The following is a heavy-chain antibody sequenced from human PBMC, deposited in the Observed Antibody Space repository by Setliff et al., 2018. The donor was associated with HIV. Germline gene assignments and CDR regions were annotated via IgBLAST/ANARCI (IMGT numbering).Heavy chain of an antibody. D-gene: IGHD3-16*01. J-gene: IGHJ5*02. CDR2: ISGYNGNT. CDR1: GYTFTSYG. CDR3: ANLWELGA. Sequence: ASVKVSCKASGYTFTSYGISWVRQAPGQGLEWMEWISGYNGNTKYAQRFQGRVAMTTETSTSTAYMEMRSLRSEDTAVYLCANLWELGAWGQGTLVTVSS. V-gene: IGHV1-18*01.